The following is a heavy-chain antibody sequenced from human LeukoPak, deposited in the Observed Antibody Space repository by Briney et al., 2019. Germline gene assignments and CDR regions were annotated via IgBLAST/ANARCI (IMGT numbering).Heavy chain of an antibody. CDR3: ARGGGDGYNFFVY. J-gene: IGHJ4*02. Sequence: PSETLSLTCTVSGGSVSSGNYYWSWIRQPPRKGLEWIGYIYYSGSTNYNPSLKSRVTISGDTSKNQFSLKLSSVTAADTAVYYCARGGGDGYNFFVYWGQGKLVTVSS. D-gene: IGHD5-24*01. CDR1: GGSVSSGNYY. CDR2: IYYSGST. V-gene: IGHV4-61*01.